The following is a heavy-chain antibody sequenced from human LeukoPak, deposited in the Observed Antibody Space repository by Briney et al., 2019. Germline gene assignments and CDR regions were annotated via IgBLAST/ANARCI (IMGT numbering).Heavy chain of an antibody. CDR2: IFYSGTT. Sequence: SETLSLTCSVSGGSISSSSYYWGWIRQPPGKGLEWIGSIFYSGTTYYNPSLKSRVTISVDRSKNQFSLKLSSVTAADTAVYYCARALGYCSSTSCYFDYWGQGTLVTVSS. CDR3: ARALGYCSSTSCYFDY. D-gene: IGHD2-2*01. V-gene: IGHV4-39*07. J-gene: IGHJ4*02. CDR1: GGSISSSSYY.